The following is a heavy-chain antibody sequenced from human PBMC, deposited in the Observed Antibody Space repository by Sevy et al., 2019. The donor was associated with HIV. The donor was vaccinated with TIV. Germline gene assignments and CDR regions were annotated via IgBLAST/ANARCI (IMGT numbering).Heavy chain of an antibody. D-gene: IGHD3-3*01. CDR2: IYYSGST. CDR1: GGSMRNFY. Sequence: SETLSLTCSVSGGSMRNFYWSWIRQPPGKGLEWIGNIYYSGSTNYNPSLKSRVTMSVDTSKNQFSLKLSSVTAADTAVYYCARRGFLEWAGSTRGPRNWFDPWGQGTLVTVSS. V-gene: IGHV4-59*13. CDR3: ARRGFLEWAGSTRGPRNWFDP. J-gene: IGHJ5*02.